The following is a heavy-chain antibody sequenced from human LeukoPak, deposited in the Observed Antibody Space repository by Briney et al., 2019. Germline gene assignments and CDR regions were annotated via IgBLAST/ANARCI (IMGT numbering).Heavy chain of an antibody. V-gene: IGHV3-23*01. CDR2: ISGSGGST. CDR1: GFTFSSYA. Sequence: GGSLRLSCAASGFTFSSYAMSWVRQAPGKGLEWVSAISGSGGSTYYADSVKGRFTISRDNSKNTLYLQMNSLRAEDTALYYCAKDIRGGSYYYFDYWGQGTLVTVSS. D-gene: IGHD1-26*01. J-gene: IGHJ4*02. CDR3: AKDIRGGSYYYFDY.